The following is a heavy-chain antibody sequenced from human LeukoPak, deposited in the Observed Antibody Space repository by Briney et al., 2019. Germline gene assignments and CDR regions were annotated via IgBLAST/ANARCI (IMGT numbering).Heavy chain of an antibody. V-gene: IGHV3-48*01. CDR3: ARDLRNWNDLDNWFDP. CDR1: GFTFSSYS. D-gene: IGHD1-1*01. CDR2: ISSSSSTI. J-gene: IGHJ5*02. Sequence: GGSLRLACAASGFTFSSYSMNWVRQAPGKGLEWVSYISSSSSTIYYADSVKGRFTISRDNAKNSLYLQMNSLRAEDTAVYYCARDLRNWNDLDNWFDPWGQGTLVTVSS.